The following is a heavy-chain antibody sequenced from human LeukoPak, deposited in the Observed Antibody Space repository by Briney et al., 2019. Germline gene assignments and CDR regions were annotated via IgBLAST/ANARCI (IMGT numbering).Heavy chain of an antibody. CDR2: INPSGGST. CDR1: GYTFTSYY. J-gene: IGHJ4*02. V-gene: IGHV1-46*01. CDR3: AILDDGGNSGGTFDY. Sequence: VASVKVSCKASGYTFTSYYMHWVRQAPGQGLEWMGIINPSGGSTSYAQKFQGRVTMTRDTSTSTVYMELSSLRSEDTAVYYCAILDDGGNSGGTFDYWGQGTLVTVS. D-gene: IGHD4-23*01.